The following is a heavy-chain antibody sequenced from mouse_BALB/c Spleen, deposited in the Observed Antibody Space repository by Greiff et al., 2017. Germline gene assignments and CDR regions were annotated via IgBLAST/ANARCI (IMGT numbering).Heavy chain of an antibody. V-gene: IGHV5-17*02. CDR1: GFTFSSFG. J-gene: IGHJ3*01. CDR2: ISSGSSTI. CDR3: ARGLTGTAWFAY. D-gene: IGHD4-1*01. Sequence: DVKLVESGGGLVQPGGSRKLSCAASGFTFSSFGMHWVRQAPEKGLEWVAYISSGSSTIYYADTVKGRFTISRDNPKNTLFLQMTSLRSEDTAMYYCARGLTGTAWFAYWGQGTLVTVSA.